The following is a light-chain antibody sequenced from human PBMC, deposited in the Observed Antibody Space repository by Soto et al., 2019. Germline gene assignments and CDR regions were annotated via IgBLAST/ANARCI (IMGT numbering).Light chain of an antibody. CDR2: GAS. CDR3: QQYNNWPPWT. J-gene: IGKJ1*01. Sequence: EIVLTHSPGTLSLSPGERATLSFSAIQSISSTYLAWYQQKPGQAPRLLIYGASTRATGIPARFSGSGSGTEFTLTISSLQSEDFAVYYCQQYNNWPPWTFGQGTKVDI. V-gene: IGKV3-15*01. CDR1: QSISST.